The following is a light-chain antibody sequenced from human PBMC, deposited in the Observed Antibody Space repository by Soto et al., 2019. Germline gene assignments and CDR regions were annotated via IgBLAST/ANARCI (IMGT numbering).Light chain of an antibody. CDR1: SSDIGSYSF. J-gene: IGLJ1*01. CDR2: EGS. Sequence: ALTQPASVSGSPGQSITLSCTGTSSDIGSYSFVSWYQQHPGKAPRLIIYEGSKRPSGVSNRFSASRSGNTASLTISGLQPEDEADYYCCSYALSSTYVFGTGTKVTVL. CDR3: CSYALSSTYV. V-gene: IGLV2-23*01.